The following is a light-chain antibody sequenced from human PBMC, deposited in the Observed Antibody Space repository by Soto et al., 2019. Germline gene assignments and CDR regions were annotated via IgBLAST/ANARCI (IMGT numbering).Light chain of an antibody. CDR2: DVS. CDR3: CSSAGSYSLYV. Sequence: QSALTQPRSVSGSPGQSVTISCTGTSSDVGGYNYVSWYQQHPGKAPKLMIYDVSKRPSGVPDRFSGSKSGNTASLTISGLQAEDEADYYCCSSAGSYSLYVFRTGPKLTVL. V-gene: IGLV2-11*01. CDR1: SSDVGGYNY. J-gene: IGLJ1*01.